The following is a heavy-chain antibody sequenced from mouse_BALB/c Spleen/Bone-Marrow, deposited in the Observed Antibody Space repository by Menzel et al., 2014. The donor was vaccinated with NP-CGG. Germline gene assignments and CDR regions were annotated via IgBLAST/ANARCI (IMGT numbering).Heavy chain of an antibody. D-gene: IGHD2-4*01. CDR1: GFTFSSYA. Sequence: DVKLVESGGGLVKPGGSLKLSCAASGFTFSSYAMSWVRQTPEKRLEWVASISSGGSTYYPDSVKGRFTISRGNARNILYLQMSSLRSEDTAMYYCARDDYDDQYYFDYWGQGTTLTVSS. J-gene: IGHJ2*01. CDR2: ISSGGST. CDR3: ARDDYDDQYYFDY. V-gene: IGHV5-6-5*01.